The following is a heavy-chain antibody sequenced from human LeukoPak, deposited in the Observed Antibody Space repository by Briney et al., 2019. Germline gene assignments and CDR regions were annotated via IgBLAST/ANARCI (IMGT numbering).Heavy chain of an antibody. CDR3: ARGDYGGDYFDY. CDR2: ISSGSTYT. D-gene: IGHD4-23*01. J-gene: IGHJ4*02. CDR1: GFTFSDHY. V-gene: IGHV3-11*05. Sequence: GGSLTLSCEVSGFTFSDHYMSWIRQAPGKRLEWVSYISSGSTYTNYADCVEGRFTISRDNAKNSLYLQMNSLRAKDTAVYYCARGDYGGDYFDYGGQGTLVTVSS.